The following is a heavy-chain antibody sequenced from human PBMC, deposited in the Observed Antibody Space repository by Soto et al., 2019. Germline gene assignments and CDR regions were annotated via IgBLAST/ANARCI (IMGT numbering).Heavy chain of an antibody. V-gene: IGHV1-2*02. D-gene: IGHD6-6*01. Sequence: ASVKVSCKASGYTFSGHYMHWVRQAPGQGLEWMGWINPNSGATNYAQKFQGRVTMTRDTSIITAYMDLSRLRSDDTAVYYCARDRGSDSPSNSSYALSGLAVWRQRTTVTVT. CDR1: GYTFSGHY. J-gene: IGHJ6*02. CDR2: INPNSGAT. CDR3: ARDRGSDSPSNSSYALSGLAV.